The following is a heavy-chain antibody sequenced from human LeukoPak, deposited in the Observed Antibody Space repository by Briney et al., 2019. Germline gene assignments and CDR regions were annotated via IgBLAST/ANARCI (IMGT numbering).Heavy chain of an antibody. CDR2: INPNSGGT. CDR1: GYTFTGYY. J-gene: IGHJ5*02. CDR3: ARVQEQLVSWFDP. V-gene: IGHV1-2*02. Sequence: ASVKVSCKASGYTFTGYYMHWVRQAPGQGLEWMGWINPNSGGTNYAQKLQGRVTMTTDTSTSTAYMELRSLTSDDTAVYYCARVQEQLVSWFDPWGQGTLVTASS. D-gene: IGHD6-13*01.